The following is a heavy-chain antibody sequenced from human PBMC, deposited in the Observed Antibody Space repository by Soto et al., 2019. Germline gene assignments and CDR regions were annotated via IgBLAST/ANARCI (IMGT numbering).Heavy chain of an antibody. Sequence: GGSLRLSCAASGFTVSSNYMSWVRQAPGKGPEWVSVIYSGGSTYYADSVKGRFTISRHNSKNTLYLQMNSLRAEDTAVYYCATPVISIAVPITDDNWGQGTLVTVSS. CDR1: GFTVSSNY. CDR3: ATPVISIAVPITDDN. J-gene: IGHJ4*02. D-gene: IGHD6-19*01. CDR2: IYSGGST. V-gene: IGHV3-53*04.